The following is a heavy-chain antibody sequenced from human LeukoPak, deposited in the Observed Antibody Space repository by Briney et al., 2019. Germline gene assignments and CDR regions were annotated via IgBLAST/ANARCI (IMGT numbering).Heavy chain of an antibody. V-gene: IGHV4-59*01. Sequence: SETLSLTCTVSGGSISSYYWSWIRQPPGKGLEWIGYIYYSGSTNYNPSLKSRVTISVDTSKNQFSLKLSSVTAADTAVYYCASRTYYYDSSGCFSDAFDIWGQGTMVTVSS. J-gene: IGHJ3*02. CDR1: GGSISSYY. D-gene: IGHD3-22*01. CDR2: IYYSGST. CDR3: ASRTYYYDSSGCFSDAFDI.